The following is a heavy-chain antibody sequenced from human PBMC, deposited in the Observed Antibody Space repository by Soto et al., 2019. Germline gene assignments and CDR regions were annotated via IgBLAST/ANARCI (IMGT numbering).Heavy chain of an antibody. Sequence: GGSLGLSCAASGFSLSSNNMSWVRQAPGKGLEWVSVIYSGGSTYYADSVKGRFTISRDNSKNTLYLQMNSLRAEDTAVYYCARDDAFDIWGQGTMVTVSS. CDR1: GFSLSSNN. V-gene: IGHV3-66*01. CDR3: ARDDAFDI. CDR2: IYSGGST. J-gene: IGHJ3*02.